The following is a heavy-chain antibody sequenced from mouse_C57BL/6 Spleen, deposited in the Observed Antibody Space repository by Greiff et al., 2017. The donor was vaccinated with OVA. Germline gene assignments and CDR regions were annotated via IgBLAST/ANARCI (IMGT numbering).Heavy chain of an antibody. Sequence: VKLQQSGPELVKPGASVKISCKASGYAFSSSWMNWVKQRPGQGLEWIGRIYPGDGDTNYNGKFKGKATLTADKASSTAYMQLSSLTSEDSAVYFCAKAYDYFDYWGQGTTLTVSS. CDR1: GYAFSSSW. D-gene: IGHD2-4*01. J-gene: IGHJ2*01. CDR3: AKAYDYFDY. CDR2: IYPGDGDT. V-gene: IGHV1-82*01.